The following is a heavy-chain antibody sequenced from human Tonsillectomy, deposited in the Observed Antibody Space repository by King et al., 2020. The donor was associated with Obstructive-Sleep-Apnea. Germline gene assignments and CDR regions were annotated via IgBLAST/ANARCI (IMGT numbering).Heavy chain of an antibody. CDR2: ISVYNGDT. V-gene: IGHV1-18*04. CDR1: GYTFTSYG. CDR3: ARYAYAAVGSTDYFDY. J-gene: IGHJ4*02. Sequence: QLVQSGVEVKKPGASVKVSCKASGYTFTSYGITWVRLAPGQGLEWMGWISVYNGDTKYAQKFQGRVTMTTDRSTNTAYMELRSLRSDDTAVYYCARYAYAAVGSTDYFDYWGQGTLVTVSS. D-gene: IGHD6-13*01.